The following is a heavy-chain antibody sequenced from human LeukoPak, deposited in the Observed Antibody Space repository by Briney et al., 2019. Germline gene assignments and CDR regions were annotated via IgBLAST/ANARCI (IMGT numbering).Heavy chain of an antibody. Sequence: SETLSLTCTVSGGSISSSSYYWGWIRQPPGKGLEWIGSIYYSGTTYFNPSLKSRVTISVDTSKNQFSLKLTSVTAADTAVHYCARDRGGDRDYWGQGTLVTVSS. V-gene: IGHV4-39*07. D-gene: IGHD2-21*02. CDR1: GGSISSSSYY. CDR2: IYYSGTT. J-gene: IGHJ4*02. CDR3: ARDRGGDRDY.